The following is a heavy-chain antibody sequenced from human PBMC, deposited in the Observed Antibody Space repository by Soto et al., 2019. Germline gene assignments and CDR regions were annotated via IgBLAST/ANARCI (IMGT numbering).Heavy chain of an antibody. D-gene: IGHD1-26*01. CDR2: IYYDGRNK. CDR3: ARDLGELWPSVGGY. Sequence: QVQLVESGGGVVQPGRSLRLSCAASGFIFNTDGMHWVRQAPGKGLEWVAVIYYDGRNKYYADSVKGRFTISRDNSKNTLNLQMNSLRVEDTAVYYCARDLGELWPSVGGYWGQGTLVTVSS. V-gene: IGHV3-33*01. J-gene: IGHJ4*02. CDR1: GFIFNTDG.